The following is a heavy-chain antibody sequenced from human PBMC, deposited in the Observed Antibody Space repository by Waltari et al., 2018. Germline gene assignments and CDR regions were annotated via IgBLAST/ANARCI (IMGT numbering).Heavy chain of an antibody. J-gene: IGHJ3*02. V-gene: IGHV3-48*04. CDR2: ISSSSSTI. CDR1: GVTCSSCS. Sequence: EVQLVESGGGLVQPGVSLRVSCAASGVTCSSCSRKWVRQAPGKGMEWVSYISSSSSTIYYADSLTGRFTSSRDSAKNSLYLQMNSMRAEDTAVYYCASGPMGDYIVVVPAAVPPGAFDIWGQGTMFTVSS. CDR3: ASGPMGDYIVVVPAAVPPGAFDI. D-gene: IGHD2-2*01.